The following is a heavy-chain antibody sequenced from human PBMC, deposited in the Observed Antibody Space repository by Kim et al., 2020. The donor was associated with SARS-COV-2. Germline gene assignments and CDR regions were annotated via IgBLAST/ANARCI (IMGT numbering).Heavy chain of an antibody. CDR2: INHSGST. J-gene: IGHJ4*02. CDR3: ASPGFFDY. CDR1: GGSFSGYY. Sequence: SETLSLTCAVYGGSFSGYYWSWIRQPPGKGLEWIGEINHSGSTNYNPSLKSRVTISVDTSKNQFSLKLSSVTAADTAVYYCASPGFFDYWCQGTLVTCSS. V-gene: IGHV4-34*01.